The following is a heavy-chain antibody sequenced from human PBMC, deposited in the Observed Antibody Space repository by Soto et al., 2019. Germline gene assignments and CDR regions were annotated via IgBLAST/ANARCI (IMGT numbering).Heavy chain of an antibody. CDR2: IYYSGST. CDR1: GGSISSSSYY. J-gene: IGHJ5*02. V-gene: IGHV4-39*01. D-gene: IGHD3-16*02. Sequence: PSETLSLTCTVSGGSISSSSYYWGWIRQPPGKGLEWIGSIYYSGSTYYNPSLKSRVTISVDTSKNQFSLKLSSVTAADTAVYYCAITPIFIMITFGGVIHKKGFDPWGQGTLVTVSS. CDR3: AITPIFIMITFGGVIHKKGFDP.